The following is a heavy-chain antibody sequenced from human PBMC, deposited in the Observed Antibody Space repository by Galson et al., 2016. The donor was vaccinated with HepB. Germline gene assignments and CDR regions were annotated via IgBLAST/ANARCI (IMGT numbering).Heavy chain of an antibody. CDR1: GFTFSSYW. CDR3: ARYPLLWGHWFDP. V-gene: IGHV3-74*01. D-gene: IGHD3-10*01. J-gene: IGHJ5*02. Sequence: SLRLSCAASGFTFSSYWMHWVRQSPEEGLVWVSHINSDGSTTAYAASVKGRFTISRDNAKKTLYLQMNSLRVEDTAVYYCARYPLLWGHWFDPWGQGTLVTVSS. CDR2: INSDGSTT.